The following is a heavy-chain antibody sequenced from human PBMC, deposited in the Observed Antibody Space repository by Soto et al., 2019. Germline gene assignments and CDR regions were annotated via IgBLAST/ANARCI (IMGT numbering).Heavy chain of an antibody. Sequence: ASVKVSCKASGYTFTGYYMHWVRQAPGQGLEWMGWINPNSGGTNYAQKFQGWVTMTRDTSISTAYMELSRLRSDDTAVYYCAREGYSGYEKGAYGMDVWGQGTTVTV. J-gene: IGHJ6*02. CDR1: GYTFTGYY. D-gene: IGHD5-12*01. V-gene: IGHV1-2*04. CDR2: INPNSGGT. CDR3: AREGYSGYEKGAYGMDV.